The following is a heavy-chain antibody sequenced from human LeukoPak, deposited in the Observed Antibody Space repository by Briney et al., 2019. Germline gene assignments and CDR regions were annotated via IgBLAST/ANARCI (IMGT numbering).Heavy chain of an antibody. CDR3: ARGKQQLVFPDY. CDR1: GGSFSGYY. J-gene: IGHJ4*02. D-gene: IGHD6-13*01. V-gene: IGHV4-34*01. Sequence: SETLSLTCAVYGGSFSGYYWSWIRQPPGKGLEWIGEINHSGCTNYNPSLKSRVTISVDTSKNQFSLKLSSVTAADTAVYYCARGKQQLVFPDYWGQGTLVTVSS. CDR2: INHSGCT.